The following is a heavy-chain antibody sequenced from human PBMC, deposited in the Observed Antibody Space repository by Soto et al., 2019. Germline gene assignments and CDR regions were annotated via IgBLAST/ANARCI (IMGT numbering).Heavy chain of an antibody. CDR3: ARGGGPYVWFNEF. Sequence: QEQLVQSGAEVKKPGSSVKVSCKDSGGLFSSFAISWVRQAPGQGLEWMGGIIPVFGTTNYAQKFQGRVTITADDSTNTAYMGLSSLTSGDTAMYYCARGGGPYVWFNEFWGQGTQVTGAS. J-gene: IGHJ4*02. CDR2: IIPVFGTT. V-gene: IGHV1-69*01. CDR1: GGLFSSFA. D-gene: IGHD3-16*01.